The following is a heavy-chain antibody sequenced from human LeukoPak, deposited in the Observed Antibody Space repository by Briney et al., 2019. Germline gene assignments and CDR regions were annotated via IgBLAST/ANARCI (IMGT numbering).Heavy chain of an antibody. V-gene: IGHV3-23*01. CDR2: IDANGAGT. Sequence: GGTLRLSCAASGCTFSSYAMTWVRQAPGKGLEWVSSIDANGAGTFYADSVKGRFSISRDNAKNTLGLQMHSLTAEDTAVYYCAKDQSYYNWFDPWGQGTLVTVSS. J-gene: IGHJ5*02. CDR3: AKDQSYYNWFDP. D-gene: IGHD3-10*01. CDR1: GCTFSSYA.